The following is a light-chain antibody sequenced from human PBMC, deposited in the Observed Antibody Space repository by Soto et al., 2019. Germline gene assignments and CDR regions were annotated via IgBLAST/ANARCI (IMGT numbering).Light chain of an antibody. J-gene: IGKJ2*01. CDR3: QHHNDWVKT. CDR2: GAS. CDR1: QSVSSN. V-gene: IGKV3-15*01. Sequence: EIVMTQSPATLSVSPGERATLSCRASQSVSSNLAWYQQKPGQAPRLLIYGASTRATGVPARFSGSGSGTEFTITISSLQSEDFAAYYCQHHNDWVKTFGQGTKLEIK.